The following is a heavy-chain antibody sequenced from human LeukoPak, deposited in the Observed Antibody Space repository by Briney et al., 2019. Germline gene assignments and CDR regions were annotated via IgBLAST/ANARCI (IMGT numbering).Heavy chain of an antibody. V-gene: IGHV3-30*02. CDR2: IRYDGGNK. D-gene: IGHD5-24*01. CDR1: GFSFSTYA. Sequence: GGSLGLSCAASGFSFSTYAMHWVRQAPGKGLEWVAFIRYDGGNKYHVDSVKGRFTISRDNSKNTLYLQMNSLRPEDTAVYYCAKDGPRRDGYNDHWGQGTLVTVSS. CDR3: AKDGPRRDGYNDH. J-gene: IGHJ4*02.